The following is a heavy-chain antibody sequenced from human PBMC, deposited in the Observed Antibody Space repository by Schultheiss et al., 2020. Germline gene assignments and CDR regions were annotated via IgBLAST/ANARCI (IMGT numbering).Heavy chain of an antibody. D-gene: IGHD2-2*01. Sequence: SETLSLTCTVSGGSISSSSYYWGWIRQPPGKGLEWIGYIYYSGSTNYNPSLKSRVTISVDTSKNQFSLKLSSVTAADTAVYYCARGGSDIVVVPAARYYYYYGMDVWGQGTTVTVSS. CDR3: ARGGSDIVVVPAARYYYYYGMDV. J-gene: IGHJ6*02. CDR2: IYYSGST. V-gene: IGHV4-61*05. CDR1: GGSISSSSYY.